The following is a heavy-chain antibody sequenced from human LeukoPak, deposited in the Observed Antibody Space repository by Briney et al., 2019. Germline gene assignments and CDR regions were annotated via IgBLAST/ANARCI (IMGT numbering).Heavy chain of an antibody. J-gene: IGHJ4*02. CDR2: ISSSSSYI. CDR1: GFTFSSYS. D-gene: IGHD1-26*01. V-gene: IGHV3-21*01. Sequence: GGSLRLSCAASGFTFSSYSMNWVRQAPGKGLKWVSSISSSSSYIYYADSVKGRFTISRDNAKNSLYLQMNSLRAEDTAVYYCARDTRGSSGSYRGNFDYWGQGTLVTVSS. CDR3: ARDTRGSSGSYRGNFDY.